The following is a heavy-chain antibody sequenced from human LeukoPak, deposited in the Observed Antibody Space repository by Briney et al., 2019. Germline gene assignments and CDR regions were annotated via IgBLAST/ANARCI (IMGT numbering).Heavy chain of an antibody. CDR1: GGTFSSYA. D-gene: IGHD2-15*01. J-gene: IGHJ6*03. V-gene: IGHV1-69*13. CDR3: ARVAEARYCSGGSCYDYYYMDV. Sequence: ASVKVSCKASGGTFSSYAISWVRQAPGQGLEWMGGIIPTFGTANYAQKFQGRVTITADESTSTAYMELSSLRSEDTAVYYCARVAEARYCSGGSCYDYYYMDVWGKGTRSPSP. CDR2: IIPTFGTA.